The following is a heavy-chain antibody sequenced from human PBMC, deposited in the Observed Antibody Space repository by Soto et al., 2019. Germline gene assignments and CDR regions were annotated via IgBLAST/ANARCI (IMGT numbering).Heavy chain of an antibody. CDR1: GGIFSSYA. CDR2: VIPILGQA. Sequence: QVQLVQSGAEVKKPGSSVKVSCKASGGIFSSYAISWLRQAPGQGLEWMGAVIPILGQAYYAQDLQDRVSTTADESTRTTYMELSSLRSEDTAVYFCARVGGIGAPPGPDYWGQGTLVTVSS. V-gene: IGHV1-69*01. J-gene: IGHJ4*02. CDR3: ARVGGIGAPPGPDY. D-gene: IGHD6-6*01.